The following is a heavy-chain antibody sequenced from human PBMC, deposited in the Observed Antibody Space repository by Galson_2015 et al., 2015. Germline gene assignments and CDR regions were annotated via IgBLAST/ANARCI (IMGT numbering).Heavy chain of an antibody. V-gene: IGHV3-23*01. CDR2: ISGSSDST. Sequence: SLRLSCAASGFTFSKYGMNWVRQAPGKGLEWVSGISGSSDSTYQADSVRGRFTSSRDNSKDTLYLQMDSLRAEDTAVYYCVKQRAYSSSWQDTFDMWGQGAMATVSS. D-gene: IGHD6-13*01. J-gene: IGHJ3*02. CDR3: VKQRAYSSSWQDTFDM. CDR1: GFTFSKYG.